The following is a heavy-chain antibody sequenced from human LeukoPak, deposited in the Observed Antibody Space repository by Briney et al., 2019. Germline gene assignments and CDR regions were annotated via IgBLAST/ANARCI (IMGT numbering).Heavy chain of an antibody. CDR3: AKDKSKGELRGNEFDY. J-gene: IGHJ4*02. CDR2: ISGSGVST. V-gene: IGHV3-23*01. CDR1: GFTFTSYA. Sequence: PGGSLRLSCAASGFTFTSYAMSWVRQAPGKGLEWVSAISGSGVSTYYADSVKGRFTISRDNSKNTLYLHMNSLRAEDTALYYCAKDKSKGELRGNEFDYWGQETLVIVSS. D-gene: IGHD1-7*01.